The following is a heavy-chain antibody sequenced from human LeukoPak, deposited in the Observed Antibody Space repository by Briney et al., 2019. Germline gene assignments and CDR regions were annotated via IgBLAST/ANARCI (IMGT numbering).Heavy chain of an antibody. CDR2: IQYHGRDK. Sequence: GGSLRLSCAASGFTFRSSGMHWVRQAPGKGLEWVAFIQYHGRDKYYADSVKGRFTISRDNSKNTIYLQMNSLRAEDTASYYCAKAGQGDNWGQGTLVIVSS. J-gene: IGHJ4*02. V-gene: IGHV3-30*02. CDR1: GFTFRSSG. CDR3: AKAGQGDN.